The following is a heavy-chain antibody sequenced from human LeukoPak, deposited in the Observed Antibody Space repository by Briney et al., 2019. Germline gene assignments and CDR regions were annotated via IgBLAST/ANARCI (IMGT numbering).Heavy chain of an antibody. J-gene: IGHJ4*02. D-gene: IGHD2-2*02. CDR3: AAQYCSSTSCYRWGLVDC. CDR2: ISAYNGNT. Sequence: GASVKVSCKASGYTFTSYGISWVRQAPGQGLEWMGWISAYNGNTNYAQKLQGRVTMTTDTSTSTAYMELRSLRSDDTAVYYCAAQYCSSTSCYRWGLVDCWGQGTLVTVSS. CDR1: GYTFTSYG. V-gene: IGHV1-18*01.